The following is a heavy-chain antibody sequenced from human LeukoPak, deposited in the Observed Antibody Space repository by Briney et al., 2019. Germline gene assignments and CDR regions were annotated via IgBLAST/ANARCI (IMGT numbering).Heavy chain of an antibody. CDR3: ARVSRGGSCYLRY. Sequence: GGSLRLSCAASGFTFSSYWMSWVRQAPGKGLELVANIKQDGSEKYYVDSVKGRFTISRDNAKNSLYLQMNSLRAEDTAVYYCARVSRGGSCYLRYWGQGTLVTVSS. V-gene: IGHV3-7*01. J-gene: IGHJ4*02. D-gene: IGHD2-15*01. CDR2: IKQDGSEK. CDR1: GFTFSSYW.